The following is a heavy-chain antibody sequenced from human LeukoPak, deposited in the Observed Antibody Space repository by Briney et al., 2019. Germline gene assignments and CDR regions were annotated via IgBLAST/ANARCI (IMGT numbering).Heavy chain of an antibody. CDR2: ISGSGVTT. J-gene: IGHJ1*01. Sequence: GGSLRLSCVASGFTFSNYAMSWVRQAPGKGLEWVSAISGSGVTTHYAGSVKGRFSISRDNSKNTLYLQMNSLRAEDTALYYCAKKVVVGATSPYSDFQDWGQGTLVTVSS. CDR1: GFTFSNYA. V-gene: IGHV3-23*01. CDR3: AKKVVVGATSPYSDFQD. D-gene: IGHD1-26*01.